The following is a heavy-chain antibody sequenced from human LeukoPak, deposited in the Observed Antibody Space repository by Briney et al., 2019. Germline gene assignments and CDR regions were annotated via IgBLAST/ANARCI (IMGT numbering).Heavy chain of an antibody. Sequence: GGSLRLSCAPSGFTFDDYGMSWVRQVPGKGLEWVSGINWNGGTTRYADSVKGRFTISRDNAKNSLYLQMNSLRGEDTALYYCARTRGGYESVPNDFWGQGTLVTVSS. CDR3: ARTRGGYESVPNDF. CDR2: INWNGGTT. CDR1: GFTFDDYG. D-gene: IGHD5-12*01. J-gene: IGHJ4*02. V-gene: IGHV3-20*04.